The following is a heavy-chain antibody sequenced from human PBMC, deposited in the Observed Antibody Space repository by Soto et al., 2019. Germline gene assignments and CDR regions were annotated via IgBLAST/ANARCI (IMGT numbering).Heavy chain of an antibody. Sequence: QVHLQQSGPGLVKPSQTLSLICDISGDSVSSDSAAWNWFRQSPSRGLEWLGRTYYRSNNWYNDYDVSVRSRITINQDTSTNQFSLQLNSVTPEDTAVYYCARDTGSSWSTFDYWGQGTLVTVSS. V-gene: IGHV6-1*01. J-gene: IGHJ4*02. CDR1: GDSVSSDSAA. CDR2: TYYRSNNWYN. CDR3: ARDTGSSWSTFDY. D-gene: IGHD6-13*01.